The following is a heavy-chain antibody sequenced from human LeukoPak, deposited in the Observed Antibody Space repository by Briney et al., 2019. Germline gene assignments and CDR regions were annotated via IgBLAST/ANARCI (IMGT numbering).Heavy chain of an antibody. CDR2: ISRASESI. CDR1: GFTFNTYS. J-gene: IGHJ5*02. D-gene: IGHD1-1*01. CDR3: ARGATDVTRWFDP. V-gene: IGHV3-21*01. Sequence: GGSLRLSCAASGFTFNTYSMSWVRQAPGKGLEGVSIISRASESIFYADSVKGRFTISRDNAKNSLYLQMHGLRPEDTAVYYCARGATDVTRWFDPWGQGTRVTVSS.